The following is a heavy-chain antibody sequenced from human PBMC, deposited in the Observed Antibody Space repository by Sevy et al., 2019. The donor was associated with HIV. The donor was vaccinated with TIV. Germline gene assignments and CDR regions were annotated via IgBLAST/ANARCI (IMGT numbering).Heavy chain of an antibody. D-gene: IGHD5-18*01. CDR3: ARGKSGYVYALNY. V-gene: IGHV3-66*01. J-gene: IGHJ4*02. Sequence: GGPLRLSCAASGFTVNSNYMTWVRQAPGKGLEGVSVIHSDDTTYHADSVKDRFTISRDNFKNTLYLHMSSLRAEDTAVYYCARGKSGYVYALNYWGQGTLVTVSS. CDR1: GFTVNSNY. CDR2: IHSDDTT.